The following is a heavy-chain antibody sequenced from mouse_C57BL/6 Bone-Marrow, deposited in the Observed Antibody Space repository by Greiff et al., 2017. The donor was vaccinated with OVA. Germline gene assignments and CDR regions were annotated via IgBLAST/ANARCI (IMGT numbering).Heavy chain of an antibody. Sequence: EVQRVESGPGLVKPSQSLSLTCSVTGYSITSGYYWNWIRQFPGNKLEWMGYISYDGSNNYNPSLKNRISITRDTSKNQFFLKLNSVTTEDTATYYCATNYYGSSIYAMDYWGQGTSVTVSS. CDR3: ATNYYGSSIYAMDY. J-gene: IGHJ4*01. D-gene: IGHD1-1*01. V-gene: IGHV3-6*01. CDR2: ISYDGSN. CDR1: GYSITSGYY.